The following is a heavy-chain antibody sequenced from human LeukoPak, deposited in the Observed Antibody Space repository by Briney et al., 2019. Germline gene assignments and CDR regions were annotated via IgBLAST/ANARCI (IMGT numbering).Heavy chain of an antibody. CDR1: GFTVSSNS. D-gene: IGHD4-17*01. CDR2: IRYDGSNK. CDR3: AREATTVITGYFDY. J-gene: IGHJ4*02. V-gene: IGHV3-30*02. Sequence: PGGSLRLSCTVSGFTVSSNSMSWVRQAPGKGLEWVAFIRYDGSNKYYADSVKGRFTISRDNSKNTLYLQMNSLRAEDTAVYYCAREATTVITGYFDYWGQGTLVTVSS.